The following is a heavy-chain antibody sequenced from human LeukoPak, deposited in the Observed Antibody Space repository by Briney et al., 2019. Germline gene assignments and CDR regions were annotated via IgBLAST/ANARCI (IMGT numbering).Heavy chain of an antibody. Sequence: GSLRLSCAASGFTLSSYSMNWVRQGPGKGVEWVSSIRSGSSYIYYADSVKDRFTISRDNAKNSLYLQMNGLRADDTAVYYCARGRSTTLLRGVAMSDGFDIWGQGTMVTVSP. CDR2: IRSGSSYI. J-gene: IGHJ3*02. CDR1: GFTLSSYS. CDR3: ARGRSTTLLRGVAMSDGFDI. D-gene: IGHD3-10*01. V-gene: IGHV3-21*01.